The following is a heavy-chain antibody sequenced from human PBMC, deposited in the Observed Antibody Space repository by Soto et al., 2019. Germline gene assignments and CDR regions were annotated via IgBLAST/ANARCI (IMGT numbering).Heavy chain of an antibody. Sequence: ASVKVSCKASGYTFTSYGISWVRQAPGQGLEWMGWISAYNGNTNYAQKLQGRVTMTTDTSTSTAYMELRSLRSDDTAVYYCARGGVYYGSGSFTEYYYYGMDVWGQGXTVTVYS. D-gene: IGHD3-10*01. CDR2: ISAYNGNT. V-gene: IGHV1-18*01. J-gene: IGHJ6*02. CDR3: ARGGVYYGSGSFTEYYYYGMDV. CDR1: GYTFTSYG.